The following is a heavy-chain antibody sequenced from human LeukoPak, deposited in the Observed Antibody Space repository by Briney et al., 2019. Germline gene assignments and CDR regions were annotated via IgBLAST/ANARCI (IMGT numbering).Heavy chain of an antibody. J-gene: IGHJ6*03. D-gene: IGHD3-10*01. CDR3: ARDRVGTGTKLWFGHTNPYYYMDV. CDR1: GGSISSGSYY. V-gene: IGHV4-61*02. Sequence: PSETLSLTCTVSGGSISSGSYYWSWIRQPAGKGLEWIGRIYTSGSTNYNPSLKSQVTISVDTSKNQFSLKLSSVTAADTAVYYCARDRVGTGTKLWFGHTNPYYYMDVWGKGTTVTVSS. CDR2: IYTSGST.